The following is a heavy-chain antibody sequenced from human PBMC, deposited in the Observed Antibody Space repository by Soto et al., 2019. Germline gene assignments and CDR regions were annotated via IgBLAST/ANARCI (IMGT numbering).Heavy chain of an antibody. J-gene: IGHJ4*02. Sequence: PGGSLRLSCAASGFTFSSYAMSWVRQAPGKGLEWVSAISGSGGSTYYADSVKGRFTISRDNSKNTLYLQMNSLRAEDTAVYYCAKEGPAWRGKWLVKYYFDYWGQGTLVTVSS. CDR1: GFTFSSYA. CDR3: AKEGPAWRGKWLVKYYFDY. CDR2: ISGSGGST. D-gene: IGHD6-19*01. V-gene: IGHV3-23*01.